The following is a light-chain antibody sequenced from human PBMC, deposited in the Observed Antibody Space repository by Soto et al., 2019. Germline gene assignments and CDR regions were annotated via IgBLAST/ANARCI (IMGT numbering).Light chain of an antibody. CDR2: TAP. CDR3: QQYNSYRG. J-gene: IGKJ1*01. V-gene: IGKV1-5*03. CDR1: QSISSW. Sequence: DIQMTQSPSTLSASVGDRVTITCRASQSISSWLAWYQQKPGKAPKLLIYTAPSLESGVPSRFSGSGSGTEFTLTISSLQPDDFATYYCQQYNSYRGFGQGTKVEIK.